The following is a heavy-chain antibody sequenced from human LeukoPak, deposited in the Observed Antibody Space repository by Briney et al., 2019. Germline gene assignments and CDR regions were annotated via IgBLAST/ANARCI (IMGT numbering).Heavy chain of an antibody. CDR3: ARVLRGRSTSWNNWFDP. CDR2: INYSGST. D-gene: IGHD2-2*01. Sequence: SQTLSLTCTVSGGSISSGDYYGSWIRQPPGKGLEWSGYINYSGSTYYNPSINSRVTISVDTSTNESSMKLSSVTPADTAVYYCARVLRGRSTSWNNWFDPWGQGALVTVSS. CDR1: GGSISSGDYY. V-gene: IGHV4-30-4*01. J-gene: IGHJ5*02.